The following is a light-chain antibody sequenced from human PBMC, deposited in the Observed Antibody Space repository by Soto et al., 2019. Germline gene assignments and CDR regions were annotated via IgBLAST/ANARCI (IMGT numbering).Light chain of an antibody. J-gene: IGKJ1*01. V-gene: IGKV1-5*03. CDR3: QQYKSYSRT. CDR1: QSISPW. Sequence: DIQMTQSPSTLSASVGDRVTITCRASQSISPWLAWYQQKPGKAPKVLIYKTSSLQSEVPSRFSGSGSGTEFTLTISSLQPDDFATYYCQQYKSYSRTFGQGTKVEI. CDR2: KTS.